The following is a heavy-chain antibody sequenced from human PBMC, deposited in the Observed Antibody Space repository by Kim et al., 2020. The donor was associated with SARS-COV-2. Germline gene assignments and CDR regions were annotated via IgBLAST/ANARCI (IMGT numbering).Heavy chain of an antibody. CDR1: GFTFSNYA. J-gene: IGHJ4*02. D-gene: IGHD3-10*01. CDR2: ISSDGGST. CDR3: VTRNYYNSGSYYEGAPFDI. V-gene: IGHV3-64*05. Sequence: GGSLRLSCSASGFTFSNYAMHWVRQAPGKGLEYVSAISSDGGSTYSAASVKGRFTISRDNSKKMLYVQMSSLRVEDTAIYYCVTRNYYNSGSYYEGAPFDIWGQGTLVTVSS.